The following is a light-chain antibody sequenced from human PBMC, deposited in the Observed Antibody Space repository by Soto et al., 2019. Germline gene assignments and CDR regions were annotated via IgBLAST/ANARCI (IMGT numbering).Light chain of an antibody. Sequence: DIQMTQSPSTLSASVGDRVTITCRASQSITNWLAWYQQKPGKAPNLLIYDASSLESGVPSRFSGSGSGTEFTLTISSLQPDDFATYDCQQYNSYSVYTFGQGTKLEIK. J-gene: IGKJ2*01. CDR3: QQYNSYSVYT. CDR1: QSITNW. CDR2: DAS. V-gene: IGKV1-5*01.